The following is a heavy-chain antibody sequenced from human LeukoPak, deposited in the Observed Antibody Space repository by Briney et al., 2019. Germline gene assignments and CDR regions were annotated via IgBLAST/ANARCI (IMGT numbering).Heavy chain of an antibody. CDR1: GLTFSTYG. D-gene: IGHD3-10*01. Sequence: GGSLRLSCAASGLTFSTYGMHWVRQAPGKGLEWVAVISYDGDNKYFADSVKGRFTISRDNSKNTLYLQMNSLRAEDTAVYYCAKDRLLLARGVIDAFDIWGQGTMVTVSS. CDR2: ISYDGDNK. V-gene: IGHV3-30*18. J-gene: IGHJ3*02. CDR3: AKDRLLLARGVIDAFDI.